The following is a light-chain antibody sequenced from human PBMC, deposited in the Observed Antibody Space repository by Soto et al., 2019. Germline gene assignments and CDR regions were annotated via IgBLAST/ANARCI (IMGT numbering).Light chain of an antibody. CDR1: QDIATY. J-gene: IGKJ1*01. Sequence: DIQMTQSPSSLSASVGNRVTITCQASQDIATYLNWYQQKPGKAPNLLIYDASNLETGVPSRFSARGSGTDFTLTISNLQPEDFATYSCQQSYNSPQTFGQGTKVDIK. CDR3: QQSYNSPQT. V-gene: IGKV1-39*01. CDR2: DAS.